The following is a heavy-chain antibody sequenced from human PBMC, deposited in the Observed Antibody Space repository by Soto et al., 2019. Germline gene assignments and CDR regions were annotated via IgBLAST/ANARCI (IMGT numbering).Heavy chain of an antibody. CDR1: GGTFSSYS. CDR3: ARDHLRRSSSWRGYSYFHDALDV. J-gene: IGHJ6*02. Sequence: QVQLVQSGAEVKKPGSSVKVSCRTSGGTFSSYSISWVRQAPGQGLEWIGGIIPIFGTRNYAQKFQGRVTITTDAPSTTAYLEVSSLRTEDTAVYYCARDHLRRSSSWRGYSYFHDALDVWGQGTTVTVSS. CDR2: IIPIFGTR. V-gene: IGHV1-69*05. D-gene: IGHD6-13*01.